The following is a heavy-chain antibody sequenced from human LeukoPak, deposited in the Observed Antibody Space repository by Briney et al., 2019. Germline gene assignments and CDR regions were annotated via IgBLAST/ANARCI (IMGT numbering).Heavy chain of an antibody. CDR1: GFTFRLFG. V-gene: IGHV3-30*02. CDR2: IRFDGSNT. CDR3: AKENGGWYRRSYFDY. Sequence: GGSLRLSCVASGFTFRLFGMHWVRQAPGKGLEWVSFIRFDGSNTYHADSVKGRFTISRDNSKNTLYLQMNSLRAEDTAVYYCAKENGGWYRRSYFDYWGQGTLVTVSS. D-gene: IGHD6-19*01. J-gene: IGHJ4*02.